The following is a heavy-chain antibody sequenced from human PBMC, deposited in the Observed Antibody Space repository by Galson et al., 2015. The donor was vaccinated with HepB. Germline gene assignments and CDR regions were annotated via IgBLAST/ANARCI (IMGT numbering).Heavy chain of an antibody. CDR3: AREKENDRNYDAFDI. CDR2: TYYRSRWSN. V-gene: IGHV6-1*01. CDR1: GDSVSSNSAA. J-gene: IGHJ3*02. D-gene: IGHD1-14*01. Sequence: CAISGDSVSSNSAAWNWIRQSPSRGLEWLGRTYYRSRWSNNYAVSVKSRMTINPDTSKNQFSLQLNSVTPEDTAVYYCAREKENDRNYDAFDIWGQGTMVTVSS.